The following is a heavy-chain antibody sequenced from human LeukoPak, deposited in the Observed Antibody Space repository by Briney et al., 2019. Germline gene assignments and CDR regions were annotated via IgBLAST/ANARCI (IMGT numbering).Heavy chain of an antibody. CDR2: INDESSDI. J-gene: IGHJ4*02. Sequence: KSGGSLRLSCAASGFTFSLYAMNWVRHAPGKGLEWVSYINDESSDIHYAGSVRGRFTISRDDARQTLYLQLSSLRVEDTSVYYCARDTFQPGLIDSWGQGTLVTVSS. D-gene: IGHD2-2*01. V-gene: IGHV3-21*05. CDR3: ARDTFQPGLIDS. CDR1: GFTFSLYA.